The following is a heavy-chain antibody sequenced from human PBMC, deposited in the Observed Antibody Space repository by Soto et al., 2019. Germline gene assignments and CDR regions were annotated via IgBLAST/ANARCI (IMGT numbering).Heavy chain of an antibody. CDR1: GYTFTSYA. CDR3: ARSSITMVRGVMPYYYYYMDV. Sequence: GASVKVSCKASGYTFTSYAMHWVRQAPGQRLEWMGWNNAGNGNTKYSQKFQGRVTITRDTSASTAYMELSSLRSEDTAVYYCARSSITMVRGVMPYYYYYMDVWGKGTTVTVSS. D-gene: IGHD3-10*01. CDR2: NNAGNGNT. J-gene: IGHJ6*03. V-gene: IGHV1-3*01.